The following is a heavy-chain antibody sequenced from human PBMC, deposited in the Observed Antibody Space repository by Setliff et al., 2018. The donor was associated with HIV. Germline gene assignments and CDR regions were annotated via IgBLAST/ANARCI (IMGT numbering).Heavy chain of an antibody. J-gene: IGHJ2*01. CDR2: IKSKSDGGTT. V-gene: IGHV3-15*05. CDR3: VGHYYDPLTGYYVWFFDV. CDR1: GFIFTNAW. Sequence: GGSLRLSCETSGFIFTNAWMSWVRQSPRKGLEWLARIKSKSDGGTTSYASPVKDRFTISRDDSRNTLYLQMNSMKSDDTATYYCVGHYYDPLTGYYVWFFDVWGRGTLVTVSS. D-gene: IGHD3-9*01.